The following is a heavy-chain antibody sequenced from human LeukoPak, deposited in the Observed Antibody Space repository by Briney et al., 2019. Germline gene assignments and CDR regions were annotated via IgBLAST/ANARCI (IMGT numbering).Heavy chain of an antibody. CDR3: TTVAGIAAAGVDY. CDR1: GFTFSNAW. Sequence: GGSLRLSCAASGFTFSNAWMSWVGQAPGKGGEGVGRIKSKSDGGTTDYAAPVKGRFTISRDDSKYTLYLQMNSLKTEDTAVYYCTTVAGIAAAGVDYWGQGTLVTVSS. J-gene: IGHJ4*02. V-gene: IGHV3-15*01. CDR2: IKSKSDGGTT. D-gene: IGHD6-13*01.